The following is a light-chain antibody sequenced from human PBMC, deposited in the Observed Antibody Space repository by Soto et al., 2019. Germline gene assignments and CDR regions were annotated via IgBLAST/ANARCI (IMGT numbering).Light chain of an antibody. V-gene: IGKV1-9*01. Sequence: QLTQSPSSLSASVGDRVTLTCRASQGISSNLAWYQQKPGRAPKLLIFGASTLQSGLPSRFSGSGSGTDFPLTISSLQPEDFATYFCQKLDAYPPWTFGQGTKVEIK. CDR2: GAS. CDR1: QGISSN. J-gene: IGKJ1*01. CDR3: QKLDAYPPWT.